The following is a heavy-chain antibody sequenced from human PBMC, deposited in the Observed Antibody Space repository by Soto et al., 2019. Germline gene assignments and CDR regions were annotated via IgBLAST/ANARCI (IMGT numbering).Heavy chain of an antibody. CDR2: IYYSGST. D-gene: IGHD3-3*01. CDR1: GGSISSYY. CDR3: ARRGYYFWSGYSKKHYYYYYYMDV. J-gene: IGHJ6*03. V-gene: IGHV4-59*08. Sequence: SETLSLTCTVSGGSISSYYWSWIRQPPGKGLEWIGYIYYSGSTNYNPSLKSRVTISVDTSKNQFSLKLSSVTAADTAVYYCARRGYYFWSGYSKKHYYYYYYMDVWGKGTTVTVSS.